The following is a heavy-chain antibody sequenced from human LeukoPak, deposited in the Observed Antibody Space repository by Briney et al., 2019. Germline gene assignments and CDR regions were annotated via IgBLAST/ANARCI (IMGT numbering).Heavy chain of an antibody. J-gene: IGHJ4*02. CDR1: GYTFTSYG. CDR3: ERRGHYRFLEWLLPDY. D-gene: IGHD3-3*01. V-gene: IGHV1-18*01. Sequence: ASVKVSCKASGYTFTSYGISWVRQAPGQGLEWMGWISAYNGNTNYAQKLQGRVTMTTDTSTSTAYMELRSLRSDDTAVYYCERRGHYRFLEWLLPDYWGPGTLVTVSS. CDR2: ISAYNGNT.